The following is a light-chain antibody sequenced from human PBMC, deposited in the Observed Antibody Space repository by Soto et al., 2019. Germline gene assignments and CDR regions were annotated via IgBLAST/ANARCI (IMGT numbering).Light chain of an antibody. CDR1: IRDAGTYNY. CDR3: RSYAGSDVFV. J-gene: IGLJ1*01. Sequence: QCALTPPACGSVSPGHSGTIPCTATIRDAGTYNYVAWYQQHPGKAPKLMIYEVNKRPSGVPDRFSGSKAGNTASLTVFGLQAEDEADYYCRSYAGSDVFVYGTGTKVNVL. CDR2: EVN. V-gene: IGLV2-8*01.